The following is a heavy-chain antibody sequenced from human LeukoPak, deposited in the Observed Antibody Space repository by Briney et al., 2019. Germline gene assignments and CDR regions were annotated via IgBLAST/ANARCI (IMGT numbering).Heavy chain of an antibody. J-gene: IGHJ4*02. Sequence: GGSLRLSCAASGFTFSSYDMHWVRQAPGKGLEWVTSVLFDGSNTYYADSVKGRFTISRDNSKNTLYLQMKSLRAEDTAVYYCARYGSSWDFDYWGQGTLVTVSS. D-gene: IGHD6-13*01. CDR3: ARYGSSWDFDY. CDR2: VLFDGSNT. CDR1: GFTFSSYD. V-gene: IGHV3-30*03.